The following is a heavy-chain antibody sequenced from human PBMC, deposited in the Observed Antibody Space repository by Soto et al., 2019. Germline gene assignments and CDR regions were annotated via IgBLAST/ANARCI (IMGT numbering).Heavy chain of an antibody. D-gene: IGHD6-13*01. V-gene: IGHV3-30-3*01. CDR3: ARDSSSSWRPTFDY. CDR2: ISYDGSNK. CDR1: GFTFSSYA. J-gene: IGHJ4*02. Sequence: QVQLVESGGGVVQPGRSLRLSCAASGFTFSSYAMHWVRQAPGKGLEWVAVISYDGSNKYYADSVKGRFTISRHNSKDSLYLQMNSLGDEDTAVYYGARDSSSSWRPTFDYRGQGTLVTVSS.